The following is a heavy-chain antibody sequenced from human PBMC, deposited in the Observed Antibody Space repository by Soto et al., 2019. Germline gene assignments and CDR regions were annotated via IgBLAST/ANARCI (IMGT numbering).Heavy chain of an antibody. Sequence: AGGSLRLSCAASGFTVSSNYMSWVRQAPGKGLEWVSVIYSGGSTYYADSVKGRFTISRDNSKNTLYLQMNSLRAEDTAVYYCARQREPYYYGMDVWGQGTTVTVSS. J-gene: IGHJ6*02. V-gene: IGHV3-53*01. CDR1: GFTVSSNY. D-gene: IGHD1-1*01. CDR3: ARQREPYYYGMDV. CDR2: IYSGGST.